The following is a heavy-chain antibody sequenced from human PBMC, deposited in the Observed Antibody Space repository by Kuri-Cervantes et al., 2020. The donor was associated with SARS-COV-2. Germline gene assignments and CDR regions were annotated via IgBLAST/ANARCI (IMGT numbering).Heavy chain of an antibody. V-gene: IGHV1-18*01. CDR1: GYTFTSYG. CDR3: ARGGESSSSLPIVFYI. D-gene: IGHD6-6*01. Sequence: ASVKVSCKASGYTFTSYGISWVRQAPGQGLEWMGWISAYNGNTNYARKLQGRVTMTTDTSTSTAYMELRSLRSDDTAVYYCARGGESSSSLPIVFYIWGQGTMVTVSS. CDR2: ISAYNGNT. J-gene: IGHJ3*02.